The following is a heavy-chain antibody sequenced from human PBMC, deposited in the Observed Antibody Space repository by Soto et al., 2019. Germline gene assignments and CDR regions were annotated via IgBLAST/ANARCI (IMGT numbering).Heavy chain of an antibody. Sequence: WGSLRLSRSTPWFPFWGYDISLVPPAPGKGLEWVSAISGSGGSTYYADSVKGRFTISRDNSKNTLYLQVNSLRAEDTAIYYCVKGSSSWYRKIDYWGQGTPVTVSS. V-gene: IGHV3-23*01. D-gene: IGHD6-13*01. J-gene: IGHJ4*02. CDR2: ISGSGGST. CDR1: WFPFWGYD. CDR3: VKGSSSWYRKIDY.